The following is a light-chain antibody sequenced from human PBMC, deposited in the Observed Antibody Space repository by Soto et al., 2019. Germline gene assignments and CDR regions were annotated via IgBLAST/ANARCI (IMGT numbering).Light chain of an antibody. Sequence: ERVMTQSPATVSVSPGERATLSCRASESVNNKLAWYQQKPCQAPRLLIYGASTRATGIPVRFSGSGSGTDFTLTIRSLQSEDFAVYYCQQYYDWPLSFGGGTKVEIK. V-gene: IGKV3-15*01. CDR2: GAS. J-gene: IGKJ4*01. CDR1: ESVNNK. CDR3: QQYYDWPLS.